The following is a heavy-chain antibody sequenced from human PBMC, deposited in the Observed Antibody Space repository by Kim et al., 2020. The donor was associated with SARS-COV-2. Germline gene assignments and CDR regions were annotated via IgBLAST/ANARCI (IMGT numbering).Heavy chain of an antibody. V-gene: IGHV4-38-2*02. Sequence: SETLSLTCTVSGYSISSGYYWGWIRQPPGKGLEWIGSIYHSGSTYYNPSLKSRVTISVDTSKNQFSLKLSSVTAADTAVYYCASQGPKYSTSSGLSWFDP. D-gene: IGHD6-6*01. CDR1: GYSISSGYY. CDR3: ASQGPKYSTSSGLSWFDP. J-gene: IGHJ5*02. CDR2: IYHSGST.